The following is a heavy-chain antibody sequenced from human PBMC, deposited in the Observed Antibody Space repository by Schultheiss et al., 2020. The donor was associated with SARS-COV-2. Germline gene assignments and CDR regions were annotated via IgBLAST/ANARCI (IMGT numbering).Heavy chain of an antibody. D-gene: IGHD6-6*01. CDR1: GYIFTNYG. CDR3: ARGRRVRRSSLLFRTKHYYGMDV. CDR2: IIPIFGTA. V-gene: IGHV1-69*13. J-gene: IGHJ6*02. Sequence: SVKVSCKASGYIFTNYGIIWVRQAPGQGLEWMGGIIPIFGTANYAQKFQGRVTITADESTSTAYMELSSLRSEDTAVYYCARGRRVRRSSLLFRTKHYYGMDVWGQGTTVTVSS.